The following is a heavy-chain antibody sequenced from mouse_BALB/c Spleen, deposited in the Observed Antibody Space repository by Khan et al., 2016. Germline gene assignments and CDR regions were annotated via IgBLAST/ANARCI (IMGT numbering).Heavy chain of an antibody. Sequence: EVQLQQSGAELVKPGASVKLSCTASGFNIKDTYMHWVKQRPEQGLEWIGKIDPANGNTKYDPNFQGKATITADTSSNTAYLQLSSLTSEDTAVYYCARADYDYWFAYGGQGTLVTVSA. CDR2: IDPANGNT. CDR1: GFNIKDTY. J-gene: IGHJ3*01. CDR3: ARADYDYWFAY. V-gene: IGHV14-3*02. D-gene: IGHD2-4*01.